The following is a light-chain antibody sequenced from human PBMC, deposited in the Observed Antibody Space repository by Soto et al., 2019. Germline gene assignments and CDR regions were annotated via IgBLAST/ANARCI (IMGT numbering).Light chain of an antibody. J-gene: IGKJ3*01. Sequence: IPVTQSPSSLSASVGDRVAISCRASQTIYSNINWYQHKPGKVPKLLIYDASTLQSGVPSRFSGSGSGTEFTLTISGLQPEDFATYYCQQSYGAPFTFGPGTKVDV. CDR2: DAS. V-gene: IGKV1-39*01. CDR1: QTIYSN. CDR3: QQSYGAPFT.